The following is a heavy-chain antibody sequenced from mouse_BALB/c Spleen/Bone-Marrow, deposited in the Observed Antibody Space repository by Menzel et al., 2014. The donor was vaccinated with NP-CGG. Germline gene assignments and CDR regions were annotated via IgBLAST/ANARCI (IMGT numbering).Heavy chain of an antibody. CDR2: INPSTGYT. D-gene: IGHD1-1*01. Sequence: AQLQQSGAELAKPGASVKMSCKASGYTFTSYWMHWVKQRPGQGLEWIGYINPSTGYTEYNQKFKDKATLTADKSSSTAYMQLSSLTSEDSAVYYCARSGGGFYGFAYWGQGTLVTVSA. CDR3: ARSGGGFYGFAY. J-gene: IGHJ3*01. CDR1: GYTFTSYW. V-gene: IGHV1-7*01.